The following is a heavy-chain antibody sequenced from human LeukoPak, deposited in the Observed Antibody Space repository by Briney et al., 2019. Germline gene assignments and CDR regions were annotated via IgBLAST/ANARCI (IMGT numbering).Heavy chain of an antibody. D-gene: IGHD6-19*01. CDR3: ARGSGWDFPSYYGMDV. J-gene: IGHJ6*02. V-gene: IGHV1-8*01. CDR2: MNPNSGNT. CDR1: GYTFTSYD. Sequence: ASVKVSCKASGYTFTSYDINWVRQATGQGLEWMGWMNPNSGNTGYAQKFQGRVTMTRNTSISTAYMELSSLRFEDTAVYYCARGSGWDFPSYYGMDVWGQGTTVTVSS.